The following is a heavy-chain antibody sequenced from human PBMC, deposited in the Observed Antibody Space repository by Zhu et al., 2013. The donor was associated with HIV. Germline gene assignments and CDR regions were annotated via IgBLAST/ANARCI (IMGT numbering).Heavy chain of an antibody. J-gene: IGHJ4*02. D-gene: IGHD3-16*01. CDR1: GYTFINYG. V-gene: IGHV1-18*01. Sequence: QVQLVQSGAEVKKPGASVKVSCKASGYTFINYGIAWVRQAPGQGLEWMGWISTYNGNTNYAQKLQGRVTMTTDTSTSTAYMELRSLRSDDTAVYYCARIGGTEPVGIYYFDYWGQGTLVTVSS. CDR2: ISTYNGNT. CDR3: ARIGGTEPVGIYYFDY.